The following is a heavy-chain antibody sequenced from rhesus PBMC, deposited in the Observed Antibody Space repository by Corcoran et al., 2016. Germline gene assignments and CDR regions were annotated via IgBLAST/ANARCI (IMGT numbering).Heavy chain of an antibody. D-gene: IGHD6-25*01. CDR3: ARGGYGSWNLRY. V-gene: IGHV4-76*01. CDR1: GYSISSGYD. CDR2: LYGSSGST. J-gene: IGHJ4*01. Sequence: QVQLQESGPGVVKPSETLSLTCAVSGYSISSGYDWSWIRQPPGKGLEWIGYLYGSSGSTNYNPALKHRVTISKDTSKNQFSLKLSSGTAADTAVYYCARGGYGSWNLRYWGQGVLVTVSS.